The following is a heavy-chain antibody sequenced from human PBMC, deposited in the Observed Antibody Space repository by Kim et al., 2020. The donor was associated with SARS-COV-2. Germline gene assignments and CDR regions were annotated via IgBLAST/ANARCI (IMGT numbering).Heavy chain of an antibody. CDR3: ARGPLITAAGMV. V-gene: IGHV3-11*04. J-gene: IGHJ4*02. Sequence: YANSVEGRFTISRDNGKNSLYLQMSSLRAEDTALYYCARGPLITAAGMVWGQGSLVIVSS. D-gene: IGHD6-13*01.